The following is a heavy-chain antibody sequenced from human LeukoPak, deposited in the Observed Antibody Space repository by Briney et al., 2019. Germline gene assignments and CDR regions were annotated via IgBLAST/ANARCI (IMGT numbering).Heavy chain of an antibody. CDR3: ARDSPYYYGSGSATYYMDV. CDR2: IYYSGST. CDR1: SGSISTSNYY. V-gene: IGHV4-61*01. Sequence: SETLSLTCTVSSGSISTSNYYWSWLRQPPGKGLEWIGYIYYSGSTNYNPSLKSRVTISVDTSKNQFSLKLSSVTATDTAVYYCARDSPYYYGSGSATYYMDVWGKGTTVTISS. D-gene: IGHD3-10*01. J-gene: IGHJ6*03.